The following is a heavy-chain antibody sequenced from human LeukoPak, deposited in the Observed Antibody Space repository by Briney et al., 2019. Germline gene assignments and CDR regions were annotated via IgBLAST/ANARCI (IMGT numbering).Heavy chain of an antibody. Sequence: SETLSLTCTVSGGSISSSPYYWTWIRQPPGKGLEWIGNIYSCGSTYYNPSLKSRVTISVDTSKNQFSLKLSSVTAADTAVYYCAAVARTLVFDYWGQGTLVTVSS. CDR3: AAVARTLVFDY. V-gene: IGHV4-39*07. J-gene: IGHJ4*02. CDR1: GGSISSSPYY. D-gene: IGHD1-14*01. CDR2: IYSCGST.